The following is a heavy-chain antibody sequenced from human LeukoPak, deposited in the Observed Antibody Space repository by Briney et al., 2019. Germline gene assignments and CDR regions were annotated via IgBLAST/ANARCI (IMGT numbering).Heavy chain of an antibody. CDR1: GFTVSNNY. J-gene: IGHJ4*02. V-gene: IGHV3-53*01. D-gene: IGHD4/OR15-4a*01. CDR2: IHSGGNT. Sequence: GGSLRLSCAASGFTVSNNYMTWVRQAPGKGLEWVSVIHSGGNTYYADAVKGRFTISRDNSKNTLYLQMNSLRVEGTAIYYCARIPTGYGVNSGGYWGQGTLVTVSS. CDR3: ARIPTGYGVNSGGY.